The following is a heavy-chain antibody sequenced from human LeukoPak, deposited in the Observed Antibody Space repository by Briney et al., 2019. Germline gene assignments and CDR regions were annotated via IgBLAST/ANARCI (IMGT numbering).Heavy chain of an antibody. CDR3: AKDLCSTVVTPLCWYFDL. CDR2: ISYDGSNK. D-gene: IGHD4-23*01. J-gene: IGHJ2*01. Sequence: GGPLRLSCAASGFTFSSYGMHWVRQAPGKGLEWVAVISYDGSNKYYADSVKGRFTISRDNSKNTLYLQMNSLRAEDTAVYYCAKDLCSTVVTPLCWYFDLWGRGTLVTVSS. V-gene: IGHV3-30*18. CDR1: GFTFSSYG.